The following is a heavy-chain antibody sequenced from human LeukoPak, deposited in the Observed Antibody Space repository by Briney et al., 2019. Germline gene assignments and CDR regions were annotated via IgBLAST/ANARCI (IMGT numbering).Heavy chain of an antibody. CDR2: ITSSSSYI. J-gene: IGHJ4*02. CDR1: GFIFSSYS. Sequence: PGGSLRLSCAASGFIFSSYSMNWVRQAPGKGLEWVSSITSSSSYIYYADSVKGRFTISRDNAKNSLYLQMNSLRAEDTAVYYCARDLFGGTYSYHFDHWGQGTLVTVSS. V-gene: IGHV3-21*01. D-gene: IGHD1-26*01. CDR3: ARDLFGGTYSYHFDH.